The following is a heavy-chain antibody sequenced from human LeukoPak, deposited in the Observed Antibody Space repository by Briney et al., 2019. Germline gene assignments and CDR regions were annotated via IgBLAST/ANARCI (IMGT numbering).Heavy chain of an antibody. J-gene: IGHJ6*02. CDR3: ARNNGMDV. CDR2: VNRDGSET. Sequence: GGSLRLSCAASGFTFSTSWMHWVRQAPGKGLEWVANVNRDGSETYYLDSVKGRFTISEDNAKNSLYLQMNSLRAEDTALYHCARNNGMDVWGQGTTVIVSS. CDR1: GFTFSTSW. V-gene: IGHV3-7*03.